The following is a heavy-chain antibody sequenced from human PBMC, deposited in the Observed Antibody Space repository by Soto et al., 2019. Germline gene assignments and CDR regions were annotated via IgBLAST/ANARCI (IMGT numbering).Heavy chain of an antibody. D-gene: IGHD2-2*01. J-gene: IGHJ6*03. CDR1: GFTFSSYA. Sequence: GGSLRLSCAASGFTFSSYAMSWVRQAPGKGLEWVSAISGSGGSTYYADSVKGRFTISRDNSKNTLYLQMNGLRAEDTAVYYCAKVSYCSSTSCYVDYYYYYMDVWGKGTTVTVSS. V-gene: IGHV3-23*01. CDR3: AKVSYCSSTSCYVDYYYYYMDV. CDR2: ISGSGGST.